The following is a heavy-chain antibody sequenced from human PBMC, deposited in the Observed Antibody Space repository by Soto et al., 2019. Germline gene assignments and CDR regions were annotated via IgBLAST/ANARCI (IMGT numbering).Heavy chain of an antibody. J-gene: IGHJ4*02. V-gene: IGHV3-30*03. CDR3: TIVRVEDSALDH. Sequence: QVQLVESGGGVVQPGRSLRLSCVGSGFIFSNNGMNWVRQTPGKGLEWVAFMAHDGSDTFYADSVKGRFTISKDNSKNTHFAHIRSLRAEDTVMYCCTIVRVEDSALDHWGQGTLVTFSS. CDR2: MAHDGSDT. CDR1: GFIFSNNG. D-gene: IGHD3-10*02.